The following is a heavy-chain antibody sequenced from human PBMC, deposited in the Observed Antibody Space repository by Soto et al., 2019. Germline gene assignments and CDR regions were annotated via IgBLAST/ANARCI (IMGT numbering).Heavy chain of an antibody. Sequence: SVKVSCKASGGTFSSYTISWVRQAPGQGLEWMGRIIPILGIANYAQKFQGRVTITADTSTSTVYMELSSLRSEDTAVYYCARVNSGYDFNFDYWGQGTLVTVSS. CDR3: ARVNSGYDFNFDY. V-gene: IGHV1-69*02. CDR2: IIPILGIA. CDR1: GGTFSSYT. J-gene: IGHJ4*02. D-gene: IGHD5-12*01.